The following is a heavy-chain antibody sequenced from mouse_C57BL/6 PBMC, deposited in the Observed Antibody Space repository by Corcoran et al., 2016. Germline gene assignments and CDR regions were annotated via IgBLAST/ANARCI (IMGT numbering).Heavy chain of an antibody. D-gene: IGHD2-14*01. J-gene: IGHJ2*01. CDR3: ARSGTIGGFDY. V-gene: IGHV9-3*01. Sequence: QIQLVQSGPELKKPGETVKISCKASGYTFTTYGMSWVKQAPGKGLKWMGWINTYSGVPTYADDFKGRFAFSLETSASTAYLQINNPKNEDTATYFCARSGTIGGFDYWGQGTTLTVSS. CDR1: GYTFTTYG. CDR2: INTYSGVP.